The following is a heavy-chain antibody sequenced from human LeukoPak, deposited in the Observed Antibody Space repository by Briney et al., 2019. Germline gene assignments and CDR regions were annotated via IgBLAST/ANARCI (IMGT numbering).Heavy chain of an antibody. Sequence: GGSLRLSCAASGFTFSSYWMHWVRQAPGKGLEWVSYISSSSSTIYYADSVKGRFTISRDNAKNSLYLQMNSLRAEDTAVYYCARDRLLWFGEFWGQGTLVTVSS. CDR1: GFTFSSYW. CDR2: ISSSSSTI. J-gene: IGHJ4*02. V-gene: IGHV3-48*01. CDR3: ARDRLLWFGEF. D-gene: IGHD3-10*01.